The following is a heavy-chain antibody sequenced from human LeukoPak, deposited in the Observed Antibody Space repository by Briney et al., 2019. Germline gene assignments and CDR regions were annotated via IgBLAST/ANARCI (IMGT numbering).Heavy chain of an antibody. CDR3: ARKRYSSSLYGMDV. V-gene: IGHV1-69*13. D-gene: IGHD6-6*01. CDR2: IVPIFGTA. Sequence: GASVKVSCKASGGTFSSYAISWVRQAPGQGLEWMGGIVPIFGTANYAQKFQGRVTITADESTSTAYMELSSLRSEDTAVYYCARKRYSSSLYGMDVWGQGTTVTVSS. CDR1: GGTFSSYA. J-gene: IGHJ6*02.